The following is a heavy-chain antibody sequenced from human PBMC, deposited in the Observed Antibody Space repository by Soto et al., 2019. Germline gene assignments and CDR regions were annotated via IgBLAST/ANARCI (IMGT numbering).Heavy chain of an antibody. Sequence: GGPLRLSCAASGFTFSSYSMNWVRQAPGKGLEWVSSISSSSSYIYYADSVKGRFTISRDNAKNSLYLQMNSLRAEDTAVYYCAREVPGLGDYDSSGYFPWGQGTLVTVSS. CDR1: GFTFSSYS. V-gene: IGHV3-21*01. CDR3: AREVPGLGDYDSSGYFP. D-gene: IGHD3-22*01. CDR2: ISSSSSYI. J-gene: IGHJ5*02.